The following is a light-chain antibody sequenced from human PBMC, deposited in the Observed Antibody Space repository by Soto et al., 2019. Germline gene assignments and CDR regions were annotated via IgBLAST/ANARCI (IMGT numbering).Light chain of an antibody. J-gene: IGLJ3*02. CDR2: GNS. CDR1: SSNIGAGSD. Sequence: QLVLTQPPSVSGAPGQRVTISCTGSSSNIGAGSDVHWYQQVPGTAPKLLIFGNSHRPSGVPDRFFGSKSGTSASLAITGLQAEDEADYYCQSYDRSLSGSVFGGGTKLTVL. V-gene: IGLV1-40*01. CDR3: QSYDRSLSGSV.